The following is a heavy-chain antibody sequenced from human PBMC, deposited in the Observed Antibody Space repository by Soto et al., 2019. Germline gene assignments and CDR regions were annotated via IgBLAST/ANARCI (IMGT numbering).Heavy chain of an antibody. CDR2: IYYSGST. CDR1: GGSISSGGYY. V-gene: IGHV4-61*08. J-gene: IGHJ6*02. D-gene: IGHD4-4*01. CDR3: ARVDSNYVGLKHNRYYYYYYGMDV. Sequence: PSETLSLTCTVSGGSISSGGYYWSWIRQPPGKGLEWIGYIYYSGSTNYNPSLKSRVTISVDTSKNQFSLKLSSVTAADTAVYYCARVDSNYVGLKHNRYYYYYYGMDVWGQGTTVTVSS.